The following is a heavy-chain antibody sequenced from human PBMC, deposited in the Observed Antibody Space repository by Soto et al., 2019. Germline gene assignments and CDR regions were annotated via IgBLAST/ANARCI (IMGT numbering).Heavy chain of an antibody. CDR1: GGTFSSYA. CDR2: IIPIFGTA. Sequence: QVQLVQSGAEVKKPGSSVKVSCKASGGTFSSYAISWVRQAPGQGLEWMGGIIPIFGTANYAQKFQGRVTITADESTSTPYMELSSLRSEDTAVYYCARGGITMVRGVIRDYYYGMDVWGQGTTVTVSS. D-gene: IGHD3-10*01. CDR3: ARGGITMVRGVIRDYYYGMDV. J-gene: IGHJ6*02. V-gene: IGHV1-69*01.